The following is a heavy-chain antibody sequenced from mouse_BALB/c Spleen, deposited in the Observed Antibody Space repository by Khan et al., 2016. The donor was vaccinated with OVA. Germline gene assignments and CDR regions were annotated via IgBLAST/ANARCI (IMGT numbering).Heavy chain of an antibody. V-gene: IGHV1S135*01. J-gene: IGHJ3*01. D-gene: IGHD1-1*01. CDR3: ARHGSTSWFAY. CDR2: IDPFNGGT. CDR1: GYSFSTYY. Sequence: VQLQQSGPELMKPGASVKISCKASGYSFSTYYIHWVTRSHGKTLEWIGYIDPFNGGTTYNQKFKGKATLTVDKSSSTAYMHLTSLTSEDSAVYDCARHGSTSWFAYGGRGTLVTVSA.